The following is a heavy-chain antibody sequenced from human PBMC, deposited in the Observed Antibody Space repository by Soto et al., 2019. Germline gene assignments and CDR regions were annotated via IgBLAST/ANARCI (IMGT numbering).Heavy chain of an antibody. CDR1: GFTFRSFT. CDR2: ISSNSAYI. D-gene: IGHD6-13*01. Sequence: PGGSLRLSRAASGFTFRSFTMNWVRQAPGKGLEWVSTISSNSAYIYYTDALRGRFTISRDNAKNSPHLQMNSLRAEDTAVYYCTRDASRDSSARGWFDPWGPGTLVTVSS. J-gene: IGHJ5*02. V-gene: IGHV3-21*01. CDR3: TRDASRDSSARGWFDP.